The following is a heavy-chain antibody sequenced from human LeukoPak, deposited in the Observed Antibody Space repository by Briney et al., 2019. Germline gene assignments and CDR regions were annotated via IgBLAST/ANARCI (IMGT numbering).Heavy chain of an antibody. CDR1: GFTFSSYW. V-gene: IGHV3-7*01. J-gene: IGHJ4*02. CDR2: IKQDGSEK. D-gene: IGHD3-22*01. Sequence: GGSLRLSCAASGFTFSSYWMSWVRQAPGKGLGWVANIKQDGSEKYYVDSVKGRFTISRDNDKNSLYLQMNSLRAEDTAVYYCARFVRGYYDSSGYYYVGNYFDYWGQGTLVTVSS. CDR3: ARFVRGYYDSSGYYYVGNYFDY.